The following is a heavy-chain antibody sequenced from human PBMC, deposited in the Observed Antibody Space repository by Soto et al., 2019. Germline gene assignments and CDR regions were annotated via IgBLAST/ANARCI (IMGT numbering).Heavy chain of an antibody. V-gene: IGHV4-61*08. D-gene: IGHD3-3*01. Sequence: AETLSLTCTVSGGSISRGGYYWIWIRHHPGKGLEWIGYIFYSGSTYYNPSLKSRVTISVDTSKNQFSLKLSSVTAADTAVYYCAREAGGYDFWSGYYFGFDPWGQGTLVTVSS. J-gene: IGHJ5*02. CDR3: AREAGGYDFWSGYYFGFDP. CDR1: GGSISRGGYY. CDR2: IFYSGST.